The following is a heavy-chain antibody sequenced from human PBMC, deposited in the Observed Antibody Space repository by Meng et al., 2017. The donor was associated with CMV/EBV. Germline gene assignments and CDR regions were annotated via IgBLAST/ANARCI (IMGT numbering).Heavy chain of an antibody. CDR1: GGNLRTYA. CDR3: ARDPLFVCGGRFDL. V-gene: IGHV1-18*01. CDR2: ISAYNGNS. D-gene: IGHD2-21*01. Sequence: QDQSVVSGAEVKKPGSSVRGSCKAAGGNLRTYAISWVRQATGQGLEWMGWISAYNGNSIYALKLQGRVTMTTDTSTSTANMELSCLRSDDPAVYYCARDPLFVCGGRFDLWGRGTLVTVSS. J-gene: IGHJ2*01.